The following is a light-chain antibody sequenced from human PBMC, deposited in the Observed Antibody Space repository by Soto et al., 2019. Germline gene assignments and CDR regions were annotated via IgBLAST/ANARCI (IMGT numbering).Light chain of an antibody. CDR2: WAS. J-gene: IGKJ2*03. CDR3: QQCYSSPYS. CDR1: QNILHSSNKKNY. Sequence: DIAMTQSPDSLAVSLGERATINCKSSQNILHSSNKKNYLAWYQQKPGQPPKKLIYWASTRESGVPDRFSGSGSGTDFTLTISSLQAEDVAVYYCQQCYSSPYSFGQGTKLEIK. V-gene: IGKV4-1*01.